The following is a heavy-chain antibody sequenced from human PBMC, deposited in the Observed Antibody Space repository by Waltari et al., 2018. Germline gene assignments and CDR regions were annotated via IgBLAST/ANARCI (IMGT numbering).Heavy chain of an antibody. Sequence: EVQLVESGGGLVQPGGSLRLSCAASGFTFSSYSMNWVRQAPGKGLEGVSYISSISSTIYYADSVKGRFTISRDNAKNSLYLQMNSLRAEDTAVYYCARDSDLTVVDPWYFDYWGQGTLVTVSS. D-gene: IGHD3-22*01. V-gene: IGHV3-48*01. CDR2: ISSISSTI. J-gene: IGHJ4*02. CDR3: ARDSDLTVVDPWYFDY. CDR1: GFTFSSYS.